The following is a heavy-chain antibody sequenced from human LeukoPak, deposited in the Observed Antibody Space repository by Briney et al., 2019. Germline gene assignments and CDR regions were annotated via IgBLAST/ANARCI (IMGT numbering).Heavy chain of an antibody. CDR2: IRYDGSNK. J-gene: IGHJ4*02. CDR3: ANEAYYGSGSYYTADY. D-gene: IGHD3-10*01. Sequence: PGGSLRLSCAASGFTFSSYWMSWVRQAPGKGLEWVAFIRYDGSNKYYADSVKGRFTISRDNSKNTLYLQMNSLRAEDTAVYYCANEAYYGSGSYYTADYWGQGTLVTVSS. CDR1: GFTFSSYW. V-gene: IGHV3-30*02.